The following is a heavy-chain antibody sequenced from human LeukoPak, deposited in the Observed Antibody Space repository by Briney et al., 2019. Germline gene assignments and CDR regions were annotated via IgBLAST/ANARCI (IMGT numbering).Heavy chain of an antibody. CDR1: GFTFSSYS. V-gene: IGHV3-21*01. J-gene: IGHJ6*03. CDR2: ISSSSSYI. D-gene: IGHD3-3*01. CDR3: ARDGIWSGYAAYYYYYYMDV. Sequence: GGSLRLSSAASGFTFSSYSMNWVRQAPGKGLEWVSSISSSSSYIYYADSVKGRFTISRDNAKNSLYLQMNSLRAEDTAVYYCARDGIWSGYAAYYYYYYMDVWGKGTTVTVSS.